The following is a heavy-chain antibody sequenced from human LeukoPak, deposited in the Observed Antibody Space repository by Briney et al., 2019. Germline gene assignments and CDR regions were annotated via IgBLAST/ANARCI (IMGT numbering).Heavy chain of an antibody. CDR2: LSGSGSST. CDR3: AKAPVDSSGYYYTFYFDY. Sequence: GGSLRLSCATSGFSFSSYAMSWVRQAPGKGLEWVSVLSGSGSSTYYADSVKGRFTISRDNSKNTLYLQMNSLRAEDTAVYYCAKAPVDSSGYYYTFYFDYWGQGTLVTVSS. CDR1: GFSFSSYA. D-gene: IGHD3-22*01. J-gene: IGHJ4*02. V-gene: IGHV3-23*01.